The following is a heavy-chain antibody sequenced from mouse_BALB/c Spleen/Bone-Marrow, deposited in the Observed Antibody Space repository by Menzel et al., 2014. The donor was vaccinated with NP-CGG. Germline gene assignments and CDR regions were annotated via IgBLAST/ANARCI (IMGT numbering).Heavy chain of an antibody. J-gene: IGHJ4*01. Sequence: VQLKESGGDLVKPGGSLKLSCAASVFTFSSYGMSWVRQTPDKRLEWVATISSGGSYTYYPDSVKGRFTISRDNAKNTLYLQMSSLKSEDTAMYYCARHRDAMDYWGQGTSVTVSS. V-gene: IGHV5-6*01. CDR1: VFTFSSYG. CDR2: ISSGGSYT. D-gene: IGHD3-3*01. CDR3: ARHRDAMDY.